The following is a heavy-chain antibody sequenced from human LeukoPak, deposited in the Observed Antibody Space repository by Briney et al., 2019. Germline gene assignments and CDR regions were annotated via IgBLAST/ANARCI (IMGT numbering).Heavy chain of an antibody. CDR1: GGSISSSSYH. V-gene: IGHV4-39*01. CDR2: IYYSGSA. J-gene: IGHJ4*02. D-gene: IGHD3-10*01. CDR3: ARCISMVRGVIRPPDY. Sequence: SETLSLTCSVSGGSISSSSYHWGWIRQSPGKGLEWIGSIYYSGSAYYNPSLKSRLTISVDTSKNQFSLKLSSVTAADTAVYYCARCISMVRGVIRPPDYWGQGTLGTVSS.